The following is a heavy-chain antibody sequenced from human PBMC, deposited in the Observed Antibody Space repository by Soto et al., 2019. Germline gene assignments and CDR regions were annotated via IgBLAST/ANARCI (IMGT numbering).Heavy chain of an antibody. V-gene: IGHV1-69*13. CDR2: IIPIFGTA. D-gene: IGHD5-12*01. CDR3: SVGMATIDSPFDY. J-gene: IGHJ4*02. Sequence: SVKVSCKASGGTFSSYAISWVRQAPGQGLEWMGGIIPIFGTANYAQKFQGRVTITADESTSTAYMELSSLRSEDTAVYYCSVGMATIDSPFDYWGQGTQVTVSS. CDR1: GGTFSSYA.